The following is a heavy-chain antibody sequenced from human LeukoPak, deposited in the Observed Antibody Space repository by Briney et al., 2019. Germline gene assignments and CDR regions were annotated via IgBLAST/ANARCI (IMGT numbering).Heavy chain of an antibody. CDR1: GYTFTGYF. CDR3: ARTPRTVTTRVFDY. D-gene: IGHD4-17*01. J-gene: IGHJ4*02. V-gene: IGHV1-2*02. CDR2: INPNSGGT. Sequence: ASVKDSCKASGYTFTGYFMHWVRQAPGQGLEWVGWINPNSGGTNYAQKFQGRVTMTRDTSISTAYTELSRLRSDDTAVYYCARTPRTVTTRVFDYWGQGTLVTVSS.